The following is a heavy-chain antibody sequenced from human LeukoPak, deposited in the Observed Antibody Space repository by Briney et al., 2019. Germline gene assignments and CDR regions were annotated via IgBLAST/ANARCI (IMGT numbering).Heavy chain of an antibody. CDR3: ARDCSSTRGRCYYYMDV. Sequence: ASVKVSCKASGYTFTSYGISLVRQAPGQGLEWMGWISAYNGNTNYAQKLQGRVTMTTDTSTSTAYMELRSLRSDDTAVYYCARDCSSTRGRCYYYMDVWGKGTTVTVSS. V-gene: IGHV1-18*01. CDR1: GYTFTSYG. J-gene: IGHJ6*03. D-gene: IGHD2-2*01. CDR2: ISAYNGNT.